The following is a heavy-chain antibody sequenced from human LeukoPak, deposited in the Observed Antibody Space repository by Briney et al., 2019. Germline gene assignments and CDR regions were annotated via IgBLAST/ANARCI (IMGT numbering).Heavy chain of an antibody. CDR2: IKQDGSEK. Sequence: GGALSLSCAASGFTFSSYWMSWVRQAPGKGLEGVAHIKQDGSEKYYVDSVKGRFTISRDNAKKSLYLQMNSLRAEDTAVYYCARARIAAAAKYYFNYWGQGTLVTVSS. CDR3: ARARIAAAAKYYFNY. V-gene: IGHV3-7*01. J-gene: IGHJ4*02. CDR1: GFTFSSYW. D-gene: IGHD6-13*01.